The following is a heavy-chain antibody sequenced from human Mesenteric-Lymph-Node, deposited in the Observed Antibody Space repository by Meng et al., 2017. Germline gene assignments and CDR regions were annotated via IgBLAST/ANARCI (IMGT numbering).Heavy chain of an antibody. CDR2: IYHSGDT. D-gene: IGHD3-22*01. CDR1: GGSISSGTYY. V-gene: IGHV4-39*07. CDR3: ARLDYDSSAYFRSGREYYFDS. J-gene: IGHJ4*02. Sequence: GSLRLSCTVSGGSISSGTYYWSWIRQPPGKGLEWICSIYHSGDTYYNPSLKSRITISVDTSKNQFSLKLNSVAAADTAVYFCARLDYDSSAYFRSGREYYFDSWGQGTLVTVSS.